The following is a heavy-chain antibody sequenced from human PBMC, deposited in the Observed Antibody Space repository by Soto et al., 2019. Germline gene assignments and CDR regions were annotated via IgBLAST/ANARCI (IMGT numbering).Heavy chain of an antibody. D-gene: IGHD1-26*01. CDR1: AGSISSGDYY. V-gene: IGHV4-30-4*01. CDR3: ARVGLDVEYSGSPYGMDV. CDR2: IYYSGST. Sequence: SETLSLTCTVSAGSISSGDYYWSWIRQPPGKGLEWIGYIYYSGSTYYNPSLKSRVTISVDTSKNQFSLKLSSVTAADTAVYYCARVGLDVEYSGSPYGMDVWGQGTTVTVSS. J-gene: IGHJ6*02.